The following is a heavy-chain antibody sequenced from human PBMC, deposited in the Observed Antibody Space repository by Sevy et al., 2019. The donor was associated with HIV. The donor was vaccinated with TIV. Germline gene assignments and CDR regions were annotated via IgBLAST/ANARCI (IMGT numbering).Heavy chain of an antibody. V-gene: IGHV3-23*01. CDR1: GFTFSSYA. Sequence: GGSLRLSCAASGFTFSSYAMSWVRQAPGKGLEWVSAISHSGDGTYYADSVKGRFTISRDNSKNTLYLEMNSLRAEDTAVYYYAKGTLVVPTVIYYYYGMSIWGQGTTVTVS. J-gene: IGHJ6*02. CDR3: AKGTLVVPTVIYYYYGMSI. CDR2: ISHSGDGT. D-gene: IGHD2-2*02.